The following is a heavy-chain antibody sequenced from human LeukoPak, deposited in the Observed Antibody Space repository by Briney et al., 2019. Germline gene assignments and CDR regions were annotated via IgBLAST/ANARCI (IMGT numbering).Heavy chain of an antibody. D-gene: IGHD3-22*01. V-gene: IGHV4-34*01. CDR3: ARGQVLRYYYDSSGPNVDAFDI. Sequence: SETLSLTCAVYGGSFSGYYWSWIRQPPGKGLEWIGEINHSGSTNYNPSLKSRVTISVDTSKNQFSLKLSSVTAADTAVYHCARGQVLRYYYDSSGPNVDAFDIWGQGTMVTVSS. J-gene: IGHJ3*02. CDR1: GGSFSGYY. CDR2: INHSGST.